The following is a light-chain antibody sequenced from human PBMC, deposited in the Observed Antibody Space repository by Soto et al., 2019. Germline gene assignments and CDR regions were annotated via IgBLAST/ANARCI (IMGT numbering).Light chain of an antibody. CDR1: QGIGNS. J-gene: IGKJ1*01. Sequence: IQMTQSPSSLSASVGDRVIITCRASQGIGNSLAWYQQKAGRVPKLLMHSASTLLSGVPSRFSGSGSGTDFTLTISSLQPEDVATYYCQKYDSAPWTFGQGTKWIS. CDR3: QKYDSAPWT. V-gene: IGKV1-27*01. CDR2: SAS.